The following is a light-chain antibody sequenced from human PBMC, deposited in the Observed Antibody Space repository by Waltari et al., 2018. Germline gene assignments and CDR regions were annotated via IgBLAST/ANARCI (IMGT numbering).Light chain of an antibody. V-gene: IGKV3-20*01. CDR2: GAS. J-gene: IGKJ1*01. Sequence: EIVSTQSPRTLSLSPGERATLSCRASQSVSRTLACDQQKPGQAPKLLIYGASIRATGIPDRFAGSGSGTDFSLTISSLEPEDFAIYFCQHYVRLPATFGQGTKVEIK. CDR3: QHYVRLPAT. CDR1: QSVSRT.